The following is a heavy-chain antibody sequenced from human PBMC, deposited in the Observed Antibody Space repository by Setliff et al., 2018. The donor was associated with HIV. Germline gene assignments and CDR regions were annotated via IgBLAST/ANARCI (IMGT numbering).Heavy chain of an antibody. CDR3: ARQPLHCSSINCYGAVYDN. Sequence: GSLRLSCEASGFTLRSYAMYWVRQAPGKGLEWVAGISGAGATTYYADSVKGRFTISRDNSKNTLYLQMDSPRPEDTAVYYCARQPLHCSSINCYGAVYDNWGQGTLVTVSS. V-gene: IGHV3-23*01. CDR1: GFTLRSYA. CDR2: ISGAGATT. D-gene: IGHD2-2*01. J-gene: IGHJ4*02.